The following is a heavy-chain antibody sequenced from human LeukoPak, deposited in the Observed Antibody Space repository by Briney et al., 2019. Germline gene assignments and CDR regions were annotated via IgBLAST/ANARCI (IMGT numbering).Heavy chain of an antibody. CDR3: ARREYDYVWGSYRDDAFDI. Sequence: SETLSLTCTVSGGSISSYYRGWIRQPPGKGLEWIGSIYYSGSTYYNPSLKSRLTIPVDASKNQFSLKLNSVTAADTAVYYCARREYDYVWGSYRDDAFDIWGQGTMVTVSS. V-gene: IGHV4-39*01. CDR2: IYYSGST. J-gene: IGHJ3*02. CDR1: GGSISSYY. D-gene: IGHD3-16*02.